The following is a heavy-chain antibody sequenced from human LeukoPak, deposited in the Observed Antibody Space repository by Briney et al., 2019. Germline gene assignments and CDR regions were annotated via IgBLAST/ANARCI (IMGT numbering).Heavy chain of an antibody. V-gene: IGHV4-59*12. D-gene: IGHD3-22*01. Sequence: NTSETLSLTCTVSGGSISSYYWSWIRQPPGKGLEWIGYIYYSGSTNYNPSLKSRVTISVDTSQNQFSLRLTSVTAADTAVYYCARLLWDSSGYYYVYYFDYWGQGTLVTVSS. J-gene: IGHJ4*02. CDR3: ARLLWDSSGYYYVYYFDY. CDR2: IYYSGST. CDR1: GGSISSYY.